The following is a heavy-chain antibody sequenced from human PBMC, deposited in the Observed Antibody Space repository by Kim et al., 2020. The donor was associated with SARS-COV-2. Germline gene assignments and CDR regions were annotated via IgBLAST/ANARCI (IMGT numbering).Heavy chain of an antibody. CDR3: ARGRSLVSHFDY. Sequence: NYNPSLKSRVTISVDTSKNQFSLKLSSVTAADTAVYYCARGRSLVSHFDYWGQGTLVTVSS. J-gene: IGHJ4*02. V-gene: IGHV4-4*09. D-gene: IGHD3-10*01.